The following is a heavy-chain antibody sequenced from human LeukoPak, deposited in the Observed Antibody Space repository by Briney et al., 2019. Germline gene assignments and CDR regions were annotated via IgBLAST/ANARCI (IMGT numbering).Heavy chain of an antibody. CDR3: ARVMGRDFWSGYSYYYYGMDV. J-gene: IGHJ6*02. CDR1: RYTFTSYD. Sequence: ASVKVSCKASRYTFTSYDINWVRQATGQGLEWMGWMNPNSGNTGYAQKFQGRVTMTRNTSISTAYMELSSLRSEDTAVYYCARVMGRDFWSGYSYYYYGMDVWGQGTTVTVSS. CDR2: MNPNSGNT. V-gene: IGHV1-8*01. D-gene: IGHD3-3*01.